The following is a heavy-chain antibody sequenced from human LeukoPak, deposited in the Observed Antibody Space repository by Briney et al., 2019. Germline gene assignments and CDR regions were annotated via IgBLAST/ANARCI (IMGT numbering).Heavy chain of an antibody. D-gene: IGHD2-2*01. Sequence: GGSLRLSCAASGFTFSNAWMSWVRQAPGKGLGWVGRIKSKTDGGTTDYAAPVKGRFTISRDDSKNTLYLQMNSLKTEDTAVYYCTTQGDVYCSSTSCYHWFDPWGQGTLVTVSS. CDR2: IKSKTDGGTT. J-gene: IGHJ5*02. V-gene: IGHV3-15*01. CDR1: GFTFSNAW. CDR3: TTQGDVYCSSTSCYHWFDP.